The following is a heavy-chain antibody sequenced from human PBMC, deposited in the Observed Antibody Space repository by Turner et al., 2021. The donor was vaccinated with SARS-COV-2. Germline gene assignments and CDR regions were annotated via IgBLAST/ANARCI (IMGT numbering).Heavy chain of an antibody. V-gene: IGHV3-33*01. CDR3: ARDPYYDFSGGSTDV. CDR1: GFTLSSYG. J-gene: IGHJ6*02. Sequence: QVQLVESGGGVVQPGRSLRLSCAASGFTLSSYGMHWVRQAPGKGVEWVAVIWYDGSNKYYADAVKGRFTISRDNSKNTLYLQMNSLRAEDTAVYYCARDPYYDFSGGSTDVWGQGTTVTVSS. CDR2: IWYDGSNK. D-gene: IGHD3-3*01.